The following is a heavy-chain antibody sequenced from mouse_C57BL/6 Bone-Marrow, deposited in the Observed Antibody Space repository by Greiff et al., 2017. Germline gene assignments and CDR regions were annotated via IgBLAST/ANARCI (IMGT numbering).Heavy chain of an antibody. J-gene: IGHJ2*01. V-gene: IGHV1-82*01. D-gene: IGHD1-1*01. CDR3: ATITTVVPYYFDY. CDR1: GYAFSSSW. CDR2: IYPGDGDT. Sequence: QVQLKQSGPELVKPGASVKISCKASGYAFSSSWMNWVKQRPGKGLEWIGRIYPGDGDTNYNGKFKGKATLTADKSSSTAYMQLSSLTSEDSAVYCCATITTVVPYYFDYWGQGTTLTVSS.